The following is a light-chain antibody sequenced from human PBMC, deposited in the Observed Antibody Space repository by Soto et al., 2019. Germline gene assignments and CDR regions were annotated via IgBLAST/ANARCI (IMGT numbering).Light chain of an antibody. CDR3: QQYGSSPQT. CDR2: GAS. J-gene: IGKJ1*01. Sequence: EIVLTQSPGTLSLSPGERATLSCRASQSVSSSYLAWYQQKPGQAPRLLIYGASSRATGIPDRFSGSGSGTDFTLTISRLEPEDFAVYYCQQYGSSPQTFGQGTEV. V-gene: IGKV3-20*01. CDR1: QSVSSSY.